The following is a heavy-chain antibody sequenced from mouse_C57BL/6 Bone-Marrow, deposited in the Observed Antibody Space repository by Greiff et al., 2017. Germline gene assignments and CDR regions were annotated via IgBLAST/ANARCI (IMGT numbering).Heavy chain of an antibody. J-gene: IGHJ1*03. Sequence: EVHLVESGGGLVQPGGSLKLSCAASGFTFSDYGMAWVRQAPRKGPEWVAFISNLAYSIYYADTVTGRFPISRENAKNTLYLEMSSLRSEDTAMYYCARQLRLLWYFDVWGTGTTVTVSS. CDR2: ISNLAYSI. CDR3: ARQLRLLWYFDV. D-gene: IGHD3-2*02. V-gene: IGHV5-15*01. CDR1: GFTFSDYG.